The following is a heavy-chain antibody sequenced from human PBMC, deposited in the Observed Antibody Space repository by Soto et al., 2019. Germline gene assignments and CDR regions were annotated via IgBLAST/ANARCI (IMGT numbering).Heavy chain of an antibody. D-gene: IGHD4-17*01. CDR1: GFTFSRDG. J-gene: IGHJ4*02. V-gene: IGHV3-23*01. CDR2: ITDNGGST. CDR3: AKERATTTAFDY. Sequence: LRISCAASGFTFSRDGMSWDRQAPGKGLEWVSLITDNGGSTYYADSVKGRFTISRDNTKNTLFLQMNSLRAEDTAVYYCAKERATTTAFDYWGQGALVTVSS.